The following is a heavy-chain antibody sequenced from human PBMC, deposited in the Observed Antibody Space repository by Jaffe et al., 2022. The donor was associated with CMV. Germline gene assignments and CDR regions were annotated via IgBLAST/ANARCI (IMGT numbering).Heavy chain of an antibody. CDR3: ARDSSLLWFGESYFDY. V-gene: IGHV3-33*08. J-gene: IGHJ4*02. CDR2: IWYDGSNK. D-gene: IGHD3-10*01. Sequence: QVQLVESGGGVVQPGRSLRLSCAASGFTFSSYGMHWVRQAPGKGLEWVAVIWYDGSNKYYADSVKGRFTISRDNSKNTLYLQMNSLRAEDTAVYYCARDSSLLWFGESYFDYWGQGTLVTVSS. CDR1: GFTFSSYG.